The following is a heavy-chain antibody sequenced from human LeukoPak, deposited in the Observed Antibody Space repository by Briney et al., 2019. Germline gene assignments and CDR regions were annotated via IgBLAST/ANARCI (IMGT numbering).Heavy chain of an antibody. J-gene: IGHJ4*02. Sequence: GGSLRLSCAASGFTFSSYEMNWVRQAPGKGLEWVSYISSSGSTIYYADSVKGRFTISRDNAKNSLYLQMNSLRAEDAAVYYCARDPSTVTKKGLDYWGQGTLVTVSS. CDR1: GFTFSSYE. CDR3: ARDPSTVTKKGLDY. V-gene: IGHV3-48*03. D-gene: IGHD4-17*01. CDR2: ISSSGSTI.